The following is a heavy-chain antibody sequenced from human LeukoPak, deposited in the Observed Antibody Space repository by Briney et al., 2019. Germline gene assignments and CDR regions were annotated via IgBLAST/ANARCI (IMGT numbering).Heavy chain of an antibody. V-gene: IGHV4-34*01. J-gene: IGHJ4*02. CDR2: INHSGST. Sequence: PSETLSLTCAVYGGSFSGYYWSWIRQPPGKGLEWIGEINHSGSTNYNPSLKSRVTISVDTSKNQFSLKLSSVTAADTAVYYCARTSSKGQWLGTDHWGQGTLVTVSS. CDR3: ARTSSKGQWLGTDH. CDR1: GGSFSGYY. D-gene: IGHD6-19*01.